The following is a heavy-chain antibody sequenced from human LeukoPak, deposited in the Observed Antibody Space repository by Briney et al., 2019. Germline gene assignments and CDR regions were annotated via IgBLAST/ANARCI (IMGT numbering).Heavy chain of an antibody. V-gene: IGHV4-30-2*01. CDR2: IYDRGPA. J-gene: IGHJ6*03. Sequence: SETLSLTCTVSGYAITSGGFSWNWIRQPPGKGLEWFGCIYDRGPAYYNPSLKSRFTISVDRPKNQFFLNVTSLTAADTAVYYCARRTSAGYYMDVWGKGTTLTVSS. CDR3: ARRTSAGYYMDV. CDR1: GYAITSGGFS.